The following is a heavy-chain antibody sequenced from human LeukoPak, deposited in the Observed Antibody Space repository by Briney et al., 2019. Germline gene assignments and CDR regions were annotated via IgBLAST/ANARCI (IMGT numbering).Heavy chain of an antibody. J-gene: IGHJ4*02. CDR1: GGSFSGYY. V-gene: IGHV4-34*01. Sequence: PSETLSLTCAVYGGSFSGYYWSWIRQPPGKGLEWIGEINHSGSTNYNPFLKSRVTISVDTSKNQFSLKLSSVTAADTAVYYCARGATYYYGSGNYLGYWGQGTLVTVSS. CDR3: ARGATYYYGSGNYLGY. CDR2: INHSGST. D-gene: IGHD3-10*01.